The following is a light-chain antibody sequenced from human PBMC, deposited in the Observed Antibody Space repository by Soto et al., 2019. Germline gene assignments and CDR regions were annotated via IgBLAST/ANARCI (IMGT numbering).Light chain of an antibody. CDR1: QSISDY. CDR2: AAS. CDR3: QQSHSAPFT. J-gene: IGKJ3*01. V-gene: IGKV1-39*01. Sequence: DIQMTQSPFSLSSSLGDRVTITCRASQSISDYLNWYQQKPGKGPKLLIFAASSLQVGVPSRFSGSGSGTDFTLTISSLQPEDFAIYYCQQSHSAPFTFGHGTTVDIK.